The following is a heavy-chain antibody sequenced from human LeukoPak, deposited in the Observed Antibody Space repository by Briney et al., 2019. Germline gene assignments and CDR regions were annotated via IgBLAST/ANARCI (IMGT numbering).Heavy chain of an antibody. V-gene: IGHV3-23*01. CDR1: GFTLSNYG. CDR2: ISDSGGRK. D-gene: IGHD3-22*01. Sequence: GGSLRLSCTVSGFTLSNYGMSWVRQAPGKGLEWIACISDSGGRKNYADSVKGRFTISRDNPKNTLYLQMNSLRAEDTAVYFCAKRGVVIRVILVGFHKEAYYFDWGSEGALVTVSA. CDR3: AKRGVVIRVILVGFHKEAYYFDW. J-gene: IGHJ4*02.